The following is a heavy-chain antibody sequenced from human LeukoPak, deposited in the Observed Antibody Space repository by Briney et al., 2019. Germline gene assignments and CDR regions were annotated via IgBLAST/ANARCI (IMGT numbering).Heavy chain of an antibody. Sequence: SETLSLTCTVSGGSISSYYWSWIRQPPGKGLEWIGYIYYSGSTNYNPSLKSRVTISVDTSKNQFSLKLSSVTAADTAVYYCARGGPYYYDSGTDYWGQGTLVTVSS. D-gene: IGHD3-22*01. CDR1: GGSISSYY. V-gene: IGHV4-59*01. CDR2: IYYSGST. J-gene: IGHJ4*02. CDR3: ARGGPYYYDSGTDY.